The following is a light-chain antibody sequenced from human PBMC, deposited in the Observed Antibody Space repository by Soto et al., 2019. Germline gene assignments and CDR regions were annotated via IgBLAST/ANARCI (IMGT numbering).Light chain of an antibody. CDR1: SSNIGSNY. V-gene: IGLV1-47*01. CDR2: RNN. CDR3: AAWDASLNGYG. J-gene: IGLJ1*01. Sequence: QSVLTQPPSASGTPGQRVTISCSGSSSNIGSNYVYWYQQLPGTAPKLLIYRNNQRPSGVPDRFSGSKSGTSASLAISGLQPEDEADYYCAAWDASLNGYGFGTGTKVTVL.